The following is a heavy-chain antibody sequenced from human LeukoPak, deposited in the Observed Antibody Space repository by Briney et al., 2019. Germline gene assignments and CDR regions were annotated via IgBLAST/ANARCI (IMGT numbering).Heavy chain of an antibody. CDR3: DRDLAYWGGDCYTLGF. CDR2: ISSIFGNG. V-gene: IGHV1-69*13. D-gene: IGHD2-21*02. J-gene: IGHJ4*02. CDR1: VGLHRRYD. Sequence: SVELLRNSSVGLHRRYDILWVRQPPAQGLESMGDISSIFGNGDDAQKFQGSVRITAVATTSTAYMTLSRLRSEDTAVYYCDRDLAYWGGDCYTLGFWGQGTLVTVSS.